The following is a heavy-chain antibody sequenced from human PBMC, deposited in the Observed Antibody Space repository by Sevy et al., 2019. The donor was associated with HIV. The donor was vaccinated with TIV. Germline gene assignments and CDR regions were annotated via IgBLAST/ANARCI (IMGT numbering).Heavy chain of an antibody. CDR3: AKDIAAATVFDY. V-gene: IGHV3-23*01. CDR2: ISGSGGST. D-gene: IGHD6-13*01. CDR1: GFTFSSYA. J-gene: IGHJ4*02. Sequence: GGSPRLSCAASGFTFSSYAMSWVRQAPGKGLEWVSAISGSGGSTYYADSVKGRFTISRDNSKNTLYLQMNSLRAEDTAVYYCAKDIAAATVFDYWGQGTLVTVSS.